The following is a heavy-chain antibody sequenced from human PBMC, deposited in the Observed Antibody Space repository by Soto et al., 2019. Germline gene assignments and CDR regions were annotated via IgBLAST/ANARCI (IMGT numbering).Heavy chain of an antibody. V-gene: IGHV3-23*01. J-gene: IGHJ4*02. CDR1: EFTFSNYA. Sequence: GGSLRVSCAASEFTFSNYAMSWGRQAPGKGLEWVSAISYGGGTTYYADSVKGRFTISRDNSKNTLYLQMNSLRAEDTAVYYCAKNPGYYYDSTGYHFDYWGQGT. CDR3: AKNPGYYYDSTGYHFDY. D-gene: IGHD3-22*01. CDR2: ISYGGGTT.